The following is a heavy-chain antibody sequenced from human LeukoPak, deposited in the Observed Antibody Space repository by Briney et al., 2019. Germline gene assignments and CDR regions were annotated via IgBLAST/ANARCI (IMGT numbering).Heavy chain of an antibody. CDR2: IIPVFGTA. J-gene: IGHJ4*02. Sequence: SVKVSCKASGGTFSSYAISWVRQAPGQGLEWVGRIIPVFGTANYAQKFQGRGTITTDESTSTAYMELRSLRSEDTAVYYCVRATVGYYYDSSGYPTAPYYFDYWGQGTLVTVSS. CDR3: VRATVGYYYDSSGYPTAPYYFDY. D-gene: IGHD3-22*01. CDR1: GGTFSSYA. V-gene: IGHV1-69*05.